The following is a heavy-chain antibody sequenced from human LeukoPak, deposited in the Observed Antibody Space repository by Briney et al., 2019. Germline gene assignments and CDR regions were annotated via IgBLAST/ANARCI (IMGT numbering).Heavy chain of an antibody. J-gene: IGHJ5*02. Sequence: GGSLRLSCAASGFTFSSSWMSWVRKAPGKGLEWVANIKQDGSEKYYVGSVKGRFTISRDNAKNSLYLQMDSLRAEDTAVYYCANWGYCSSTSCQNQNNWFDPWGQGTLVTVSS. CDR3: ANWGYCSSTSCQNQNNWFDP. CDR1: GFTFSSSW. CDR2: IKQDGSEK. D-gene: IGHD2-2*01. V-gene: IGHV3-7*03.